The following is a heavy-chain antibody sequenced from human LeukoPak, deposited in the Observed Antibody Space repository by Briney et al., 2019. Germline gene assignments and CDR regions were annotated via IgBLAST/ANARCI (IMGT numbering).Heavy chain of an antibody. Sequence: GASVKVSCKASGYTFTSHEIHWVRQAPGQGLEWMGIINPRGGSTNYAQEFQGRVTMTRGTSTSAVYMELSSLTSEDTAVYYCARLRSCGDDCYYFDYWGQGTLVTVSS. V-gene: IGHV1-46*01. D-gene: IGHD2-21*02. CDR1: GYTFTSHE. CDR3: ARLRSCGDDCYYFDY. CDR2: INPRGGST. J-gene: IGHJ4*02.